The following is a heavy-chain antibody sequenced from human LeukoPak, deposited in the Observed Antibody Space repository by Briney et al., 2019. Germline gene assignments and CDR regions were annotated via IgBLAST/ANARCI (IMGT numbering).Heavy chain of an antibody. CDR1: GGSISSYY. Sequence: PSETLSLTCTVSGGSISSYYWSWIRQPPGKGLEWIGYIYYSGSTNYNPSLKSRVTISVDTSKNQFSLKLSSVTAADTAVYYCARRSVPYYFDYWGQGTLVTASS. D-gene: IGHD4-17*01. V-gene: IGHV4-59*08. J-gene: IGHJ4*02. CDR3: ARRSVPYYFDY. CDR2: IYYSGST.